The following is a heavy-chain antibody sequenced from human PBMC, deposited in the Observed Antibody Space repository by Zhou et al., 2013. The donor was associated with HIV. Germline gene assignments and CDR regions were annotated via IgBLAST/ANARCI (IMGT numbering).Heavy chain of an antibody. CDR2: ISAYNGRT. D-gene: IGHD1-26*01. CDR3: VERLGSTTLDVLGVPRGNP. Sequence: QIQLVQSGAEVKKPGASVKVSCETSGYTFTRSGISWVRQAPGQGLECMGWISAYNGRTNYAQNVQGRVTMTTDTSTTHGLHGVEEAWDLTTRPCTYCVERLGSTTLDVLGVPRGNPWG. J-gene: IGHJ5*02. V-gene: IGHV1-18*01. CDR1: GYTFTRSG.